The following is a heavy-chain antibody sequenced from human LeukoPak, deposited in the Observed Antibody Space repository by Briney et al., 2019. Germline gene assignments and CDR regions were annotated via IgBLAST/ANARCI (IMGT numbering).Heavy chain of an antibody. CDR3: VRGPGDYYSTDY. V-gene: IGHV4-59*11. J-gene: IGHJ4*02. CDR1: GGSISSHY. CDR2: IYYSGRI. Sequence: SEILSLTCSVSGGSISSHYWSWIRQPPGKGLEWIGYIYYSGRINYNPSFKSRVTISADTSKNQLSLKVTSVTAAGTAVYYCVRGPGDYYSTDYWGQGTLVTVSS. D-gene: IGHD2-21*01.